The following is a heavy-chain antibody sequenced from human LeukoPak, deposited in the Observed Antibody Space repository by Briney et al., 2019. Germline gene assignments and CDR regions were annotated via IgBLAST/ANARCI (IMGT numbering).Heavy chain of an antibody. Sequence: GGSLRLSCAASGFRFGSHAVHWVRQAPGKGLEWLAQIWYDGSNKYYVDSVKGRFTTSRDNSKNTVYLQMDSLRAEDTAVYFCARDGQQLAPYAMDVWGQGTTVTVSS. D-gene: IGHD6-13*01. V-gene: IGHV3-33*01. CDR2: IWYDGSNK. J-gene: IGHJ6*02. CDR3: ARDGQQLAPYAMDV. CDR1: GFRFGSHA.